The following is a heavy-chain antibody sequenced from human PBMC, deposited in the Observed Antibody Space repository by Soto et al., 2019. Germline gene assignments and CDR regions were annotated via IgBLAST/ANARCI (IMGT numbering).Heavy chain of an antibody. CDR1: GFTFDDYA. Sequence: EVQLVESGGGLVQPGRSLRLSCEASGFTFDDYAMHWVRQAPGKGLEWVSGISWNSGSIGYADSVKGRFTISRDNAKNSLHLQMNSLRAEDTAFYYCAKGFSRYFDYWGQGALVAVSS. V-gene: IGHV3-9*01. J-gene: IGHJ4*02. CDR2: ISWNSGSI. CDR3: AKGFSRYFDY. D-gene: IGHD2-2*01.